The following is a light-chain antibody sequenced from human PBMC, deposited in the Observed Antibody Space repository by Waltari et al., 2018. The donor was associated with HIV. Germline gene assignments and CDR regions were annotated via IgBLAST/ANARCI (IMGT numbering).Light chain of an antibody. Sequence: QSVLTQPPSVSAASGQQVTISCSGSSSNIPHNYVSCYQQFPGTAPKLLIYYNNKRPSGNPDRFSGSKSGTSATLGITGLQPGDEADYYCGTWDSSLSIWVFGGGTKVTVL. CDR2: YNN. J-gene: IGLJ3*02. V-gene: IGLV1-51*01. CDR3: GTWDSSLSIWV. CDR1: SSNIPHNY.